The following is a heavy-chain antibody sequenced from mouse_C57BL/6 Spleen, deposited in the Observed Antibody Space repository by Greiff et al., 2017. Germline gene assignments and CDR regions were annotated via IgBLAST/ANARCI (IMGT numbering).Heavy chain of an antibody. CDR3: AVYYYGSSYDFDY. CDR1: GYTFTSYW. D-gene: IGHD1-1*01. CDR2: IYPSDSET. V-gene: IGHV1-61*01. Sequence: QVQPQQPGAELVRPGSSVKLSCKASGYTFTSYWMDWVKQRPGQGLEWIGNIYPSDSETHYNQKFKDKATLTVDKSSSTAYMQLSSLTSEDSAVYYCAVYYYGSSYDFDYWGQGTTLTVSS. J-gene: IGHJ2*01.